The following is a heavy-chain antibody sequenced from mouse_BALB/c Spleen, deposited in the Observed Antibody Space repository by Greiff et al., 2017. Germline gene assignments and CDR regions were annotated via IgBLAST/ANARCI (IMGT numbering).Heavy chain of an antibody. D-gene: IGHD2-1*01. CDR2: ISSGGSYT. Sequence: VQLKESGGDLVKPGGSLKLSCAASGFTFSSYGMSWVRQTPDKRLEWVATISSGGSYTYYPDSVKGRFTISRDNAKNTLYLQMSSLKSEDTAMYYCARHGGNSYYFDYWGQGTTLTVSS. V-gene: IGHV5-6*01. CDR3: ARHGGNSYYFDY. CDR1: GFTFSSYG. J-gene: IGHJ2*01.